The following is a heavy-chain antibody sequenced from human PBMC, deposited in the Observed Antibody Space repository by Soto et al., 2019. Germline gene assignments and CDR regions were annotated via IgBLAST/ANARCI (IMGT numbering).Heavy chain of an antibody. V-gene: IGHV3-53*01. CDR1: GFTVSSNY. J-gene: IGHJ6*02. CDR2: IYSGGST. D-gene: IGHD1-26*01. CDR3: ARERTRATVYYGMDV. Sequence: GGSLRLSCAASGFTVSSNYMSWVRQAPGKGLEWVSVIYSGGSTYYADSVKGRFTISRDNSKNTLYLQMNSLRAEDTAVYYCARERTRATVYYGMDVWGQGTTVTVSS.